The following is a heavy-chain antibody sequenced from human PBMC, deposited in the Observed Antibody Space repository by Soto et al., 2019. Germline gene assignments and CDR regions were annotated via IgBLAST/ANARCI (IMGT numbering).Heavy chain of an antibody. CDR2: IIPIFGTA. V-gene: IGHV1-69*01. CDR1: GGTFSSYA. D-gene: IGHD3-10*01. J-gene: IGHJ6*02. CDR3: ARALNSVPTDYYGMDV. Sequence: QVQLVQSGAEVKKPGSSVKVSCKASGGTFSSYAISWVRQAPGQGLEWMGGIIPIFGTANYAQKFQGRVTMTADESTSTAYMELSSLRSEDTAVYYCARALNSVPTDYYGMDVWGQGTTVTVSS.